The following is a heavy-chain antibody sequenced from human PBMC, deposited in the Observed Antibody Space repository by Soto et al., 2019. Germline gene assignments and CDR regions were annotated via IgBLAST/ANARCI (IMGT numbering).Heavy chain of an antibody. V-gene: IGHV1-69*01. CDR3: ARSQGSSTSLEIYYYYYYAMDV. Sequence: QVQLVQSGAEVKKPGSSVKVSCKASGGTFSSYAISWVRQAPGQGLEWMGGIIPISGTANYAQKFQGRVTITADESTSTVYMELSSLRSEDTAVYFCARSQGSSTSLEIYYYYYYAMDVWGQGTMVTVSS. D-gene: IGHD2-2*01. J-gene: IGHJ6*02. CDR2: IIPISGTA. CDR1: GGTFSSYA.